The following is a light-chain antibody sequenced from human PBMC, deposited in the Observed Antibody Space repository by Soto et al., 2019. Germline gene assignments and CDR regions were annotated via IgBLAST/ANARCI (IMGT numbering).Light chain of an antibody. Sequence: EIVLTQSPGTLSLSPGEIATLSCRASHSVSSSYLAWYPQKPGQAPRLLIYGASSRATGIPDRFSGSGSGTDFTLTISRLEPEDFAVYYCQQYGSSPPYTFGQGTKLEIK. CDR2: GAS. J-gene: IGKJ2*01. CDR1: HSVSSSY. V-gene: IGKV3-20*01. CDR3: QQYGSSPPYT.